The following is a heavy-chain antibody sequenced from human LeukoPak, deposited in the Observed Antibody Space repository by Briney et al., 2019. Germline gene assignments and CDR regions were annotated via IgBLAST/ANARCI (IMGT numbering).Heavy chain of an antibody. CDR3: ASDVLVILDS. CDR2: ISSSSSTI. D-gene: IGHD3-22*01. J-gene: IGHJ4*02. Sequence: GGSLRLSCAASGFTFSSYSMNWVRQAPGKGLEWVSYISSSSSTIYYADSVKGRFTISRDNAKNSLYLQMNSLRAEDTAVYYCASDVLVILDSWGQGTLVTVSS. CDR1: GFTFSSYS. V-gene: IGHV3-48*04.